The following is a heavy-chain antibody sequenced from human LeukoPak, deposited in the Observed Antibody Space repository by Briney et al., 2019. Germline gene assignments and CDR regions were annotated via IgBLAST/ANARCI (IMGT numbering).Heavy chain of an antibody. J-gene: IGHJ4*02. Sequence: ASVKVSCKASGGTFSNYGISWVRQAPGQGLEWMGVIIPIFGTTNYAQKFQGRVTITADGSTSTAYMQLSSLRSEDTAVYYCASQEYSSPIDYWGQGTLVTVSS. CDR3: ASQEYSSPIDY. CDR1: GGTFSNYG. CDR2: IIPIFGTT. D-gene: IGHD6-6*01. V-gene: IGHV1-69*01.